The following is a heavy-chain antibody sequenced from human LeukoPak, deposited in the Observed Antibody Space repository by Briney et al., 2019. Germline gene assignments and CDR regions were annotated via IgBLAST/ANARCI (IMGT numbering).Heavy chain of an antibody. CDR2: IWYDGSNK. D-gene: IGHD3-10*01. CDR3: VRDGSGYYYGSGSYRYMDV. Sequence: GGSLRLSCAASGFTFSSYGMHWVRQAPGKGLEWVAVIWYDGSNKYYADSVKGRFTISRDNSKNTLYLQMNSLRAEDTAVYYCVRDGSGYYYGSGSYRYMDVWGKGTTVTVSS. CDR1: GFTFSSYG. J-gene: IGHJ6*03. V-gene: IGHV3-33*01.